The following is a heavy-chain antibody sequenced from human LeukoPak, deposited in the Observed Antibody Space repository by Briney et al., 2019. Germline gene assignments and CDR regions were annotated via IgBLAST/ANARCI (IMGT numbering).Heavy chain of an antibody. V-gene: IGHV4-39*07. D-gene: IGHD1-1*01. CDR1: GDSISSTSHY. CDR2: IYFTGST. Sequence: PSETLSFTCTVSGDSISSTSHYWDWIRQPPGKGLEWIGNIYFTGSTYYCPSLKSRVTISVDRSKNQFSLKLSSVTAADTAMYYCARDTNWFDPWGLGTLVTVSS. CDR3: ARDTNWFDP. J-gene: IGHJ5*02.